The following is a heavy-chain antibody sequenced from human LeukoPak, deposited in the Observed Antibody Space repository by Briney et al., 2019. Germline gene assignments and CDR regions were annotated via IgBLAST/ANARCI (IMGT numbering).Heavy chain of an antibody. D-gene: IGHD3-10*01. V-gene: IGHV3-21*01. CDR3: ARDPDYYGSGSYYNHYFDY. Sequence: GGSLRLSCAASGFTFSYFSLNWLRQAPGRGLEWVSSISRTSTYIYYADSVKGRFTISRDNAKNSLYLQMNSLRAEDTAVYYCARDPDYYGSGSYYNHYFDYWGQGTLVTVSS. CDR1: GFTFSYFS. J-gene: IGHJ4*02. CDR2: ISRTSTYI.